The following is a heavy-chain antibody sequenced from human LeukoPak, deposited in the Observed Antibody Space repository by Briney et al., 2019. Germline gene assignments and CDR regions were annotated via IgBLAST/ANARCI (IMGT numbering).Heavy chain of an antibody. V-gene: IGHV3-15*01. CDR3: ATPALGRRLYYYDY. D-gene: IGHD3-16*01. CDR1: GFTFSSGC. Sequence: TPGGSLRLSCAASGFTFSSGCLRWVRQAPGKGLEWVGGIRTKRDGETVDYGAHVKGRFTISRDDTKKTLLLQMHSLKTEDTAVYYCATPALGRRLYYYDYWGQGTLVTVSP. CDR2: IRTKRDGETV. J-gene: IGHJ4*02.